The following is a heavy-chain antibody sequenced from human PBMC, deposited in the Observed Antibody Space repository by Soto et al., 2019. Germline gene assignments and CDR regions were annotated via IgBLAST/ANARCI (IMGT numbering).Heavy chain of an antibody. D-gene: IGHD6-13*01. CDR3: ARALYEDRTTISSWYYYYYGMDV. V-gene: IGHV1-2*04. CDR2: INPNSGGT. Sequence: GASVKVSCKASGYTFTGYYMHWVRQAPGQGLEWMGWINPNSGGTNYAQKFQGWVTMTRDTSISTAYMELSRLRSDDTAVYYCARALYEDRTTISSWYYYYYGMDVWGQGTTVTVSS. CDR1: GYTFTGYY. J-gene: IGHJ6*02.